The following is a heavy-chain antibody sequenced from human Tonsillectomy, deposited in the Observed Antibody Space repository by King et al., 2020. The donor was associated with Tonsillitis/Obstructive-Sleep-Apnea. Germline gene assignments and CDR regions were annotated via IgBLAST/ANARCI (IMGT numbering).Heavy chain of an antibody. Sequence: VQLQQWGAGLLKPSETLSLTCAVYGGSFSGYYWSWIRQPPGKGLEWIGEINHSGSTNYNPSLKSRVTISVDTSKNQFSLKLSSVTAADTAVYYCARPRALLRSGGMDVWGQGTTVTVSS. CDR1: GGSFSGYY. CDR3: ARPRALLRSGGMDV. D-gene: IGHD2-15*01. CDR2: INHSGST. V-gene: IGHV4-34*01. J-gene: IGHJ6*02.